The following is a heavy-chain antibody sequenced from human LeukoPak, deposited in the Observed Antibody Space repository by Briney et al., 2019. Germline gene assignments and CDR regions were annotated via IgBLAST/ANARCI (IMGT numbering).Heavy chain of an antibody. V-gene: IGHV4-34*01. Sequence: SETLSLTCAVYGGSFSGYYWSWIRQPPGKGLEWIGDINHSGSTNYNPSLKSRVTISVDTSKNQFSLKLSSVTAADTAVYYCARGGGFYDSSGYYYYWATPYYFDYWGQGTLVTVSS. CDR2: INHSGST. D-gene: IGHD3-22*01. CDR3: ARGGGFYDSSGYYYYWATPYYFDY. J-gene: IGHJ4*02. CDR1: GGSFSGYY.